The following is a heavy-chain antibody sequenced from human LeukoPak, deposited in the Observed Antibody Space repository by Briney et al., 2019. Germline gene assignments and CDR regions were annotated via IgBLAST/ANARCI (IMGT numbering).Heavy chain of an antibody. CDR2: IRYDGSNK. D-gene: IGHD3-3*01. CDR3: AKEYYDFWSGYQEKYYFDY. V-gene: IGHV3-30*02. J-gene: IGHJ4*02. Sequence: WGSLRLSCAASGFTFSSYGMHWVRQAPGKGLEWVAFIRYDGSNKYYADSVKGRFTISRDNSKNTLYLQMNSLSAEDTAVYSCAKEYYDFWSGYQEKYYFDYWGQGTLVTVSS. CDR1: GFTFSSYG.